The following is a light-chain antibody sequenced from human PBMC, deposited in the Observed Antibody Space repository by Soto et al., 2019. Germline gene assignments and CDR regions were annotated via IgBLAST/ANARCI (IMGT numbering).Light chain of an antibody. CDR1: QSISSW. CDR2: KAS. CDR3: QQYNSYAPYS. J-gene: IGKJ2*01. V-gene: IGKV1-5*03. Sequence: DIQMTQSPSTLSASVGDRVTITCRASQSISSWLAWYQQKPGKAPKLLIYKASSLESGVPSRFSGSESGTEFTVTISRLQPDDFATYYCQQYNSYAPYSFGQGTKLEIK.